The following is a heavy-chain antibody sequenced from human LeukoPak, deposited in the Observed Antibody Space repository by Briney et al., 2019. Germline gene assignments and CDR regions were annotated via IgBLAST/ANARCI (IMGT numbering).Heavy chain of an antibody. D-gene: IGHD6-13*01. CDR3: ARDYSETDAFDI. V-gene: IGHV3-21*01. CDR2: ISSSSSYI. Sequence: GGSLRLSCAASGFTFSSYSMNWVRQAPGEGLEWVSSISSSSSYIYYADSVKGRFTISRDNAKNSLYLQMNSLRAEDTAVYYCARDYSETDAFDIWGQGTMVTVSS. CDR1: GFTFSSYS. J-gene: IGHJ3*02.